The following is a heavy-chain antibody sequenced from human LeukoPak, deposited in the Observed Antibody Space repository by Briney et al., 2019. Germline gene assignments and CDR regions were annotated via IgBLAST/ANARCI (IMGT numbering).Heavy chain of an antibody. Sequence: SETLSLTCAASGGSISNENWWGWVRQPPGKGLEWIGEIYHSGSTNYIPSLKSRVTISVDKSKNQFSLKLTSVTAADTAVYYCAGSPIGYGMDVWGQGTTVTVSS. CDR2: IYHSGST. CDR3: AGSPIGYGMDV. J-gene: IGHJ6*02. V-gene: IGHV4-4*02. CDR1: GGSISNENW.